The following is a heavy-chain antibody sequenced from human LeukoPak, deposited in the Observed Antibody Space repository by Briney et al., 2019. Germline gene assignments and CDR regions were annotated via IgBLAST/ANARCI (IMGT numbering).Heavy chain of an antibody. J-gene: IGHJ4*02. CDR1: GFTFSSYG. CDR2: ISYDGSNK. CDR3: ARDVTNDYSDY. V-gene: IGHV3-30*03. Sequence: PGRSLRLSCAASGFTFSSYGMHWVRQAPGKGLEWVAVISYDGSNKYYADSVKGRFTISRDNSKNTLYLQMNSLRAEDTAVYYCARDVTNDYSDYWGQGTLVTVSS. D-gene: IGHD2-21*02.